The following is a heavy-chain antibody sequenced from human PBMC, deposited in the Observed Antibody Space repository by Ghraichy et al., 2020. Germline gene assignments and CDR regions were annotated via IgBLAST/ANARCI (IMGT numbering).Heavy chain of an antibody. D-gene: IGHD1-14*01. Sequence: GGSLRLSCAASGFTFSSYSMNWVRQAPGKGLEWVSYISSSSSTIYYADSVKGRFTISRDNAKNSLYLQMNSLRDEDTAVYYCAKPYAGNRSPPSWGQGTLVTVSS. CDR3: AKPYAGNRSPPS. V-gene: IGHV3-48*02. CDR2: ISSSSSTI. CDR1: GFTFSSYS. J-gene: IGHJ4*02.